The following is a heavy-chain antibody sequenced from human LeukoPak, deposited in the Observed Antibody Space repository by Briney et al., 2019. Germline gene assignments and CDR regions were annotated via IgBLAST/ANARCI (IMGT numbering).Heavy chain of an antibody. V-gene: IGHV3-7*02. J-gene: IGHJ4*02. D-gene: IGHD3-22*01. CDR2: IKRDGSEK. CDR1: GFMFSNSW. Sequence: PGGSLRLSCAASGFMFSNSWMTWVRQAPGKGLEWVANIKRDGSEKYYVDSVKGRFTISRDNAKNSLYLQMNSLRAEDTAVYYCARGTDSSGYPGDYWGQGTLVTVSS. CDR3: ARGTDSSGYPGDY.